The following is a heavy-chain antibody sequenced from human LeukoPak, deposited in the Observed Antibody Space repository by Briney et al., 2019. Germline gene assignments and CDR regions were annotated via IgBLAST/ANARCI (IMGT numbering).Heavy chain of an antibody. V-gene: IGHV4-39*07. CDR3: ARGPSFGPIDAFDI. J-gene: IGHJ3*02. CDR1: GGSISSGSYY. D-gene: IGHD3-10*01. CDR2: IYYSGST. Sequence: SETLSLTCTVSGGSISSGSYYWGWIRQPPGKGLEWIGSIYYSGSTYYNPSLKSRVTISVDTSKNQFSLKLSSVTAADTPVYYCARGPSFGPIDAFDIWGQGTMVTVSS.